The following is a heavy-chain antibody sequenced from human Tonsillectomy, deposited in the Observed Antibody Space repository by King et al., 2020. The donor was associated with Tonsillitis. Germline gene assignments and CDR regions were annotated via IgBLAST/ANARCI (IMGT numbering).Heavy chain of an antibody. CDR2: INPDGGEE. CDR1: GFTFSSYW. J-gene: IGHJ4*02. Sequence: VQLVESGGGLVQPGGSLRLSCTASGFTFSSYWMSWVRQAPGKGLEWVANINPDGGEENYVDSGRGRFTISRDNAKNSLYLQMQGLRVEDTAVYYCARDGRLLFYWGQGTLVTVSS. D-gene: IGHD1-26*01. CDR3: ARDGRLLFY. V-gene: IGHV3-7*01.